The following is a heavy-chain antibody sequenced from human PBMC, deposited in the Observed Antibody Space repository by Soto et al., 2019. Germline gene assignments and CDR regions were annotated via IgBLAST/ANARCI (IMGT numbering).Heavy chain of an antibody. CDR1: GGSFSGYY. D-gene: IGHD3-10*01. CDR2: INHSGST. J-gene: IGHJ6*02. CDR3: ARGRGAYYYRSGSYLDV. Sequence: SETLSLTFAVYGGSFSGYYWGWIRQPPGKGLEWIGEINHSGSTNYNPSLKSRVTISVDTSKNQFSLKLSSVTAADTAVYYCARGRGAYYYRSGSYLDVWGQGTTVTVSS. V-gene: IGHV4-34*01.